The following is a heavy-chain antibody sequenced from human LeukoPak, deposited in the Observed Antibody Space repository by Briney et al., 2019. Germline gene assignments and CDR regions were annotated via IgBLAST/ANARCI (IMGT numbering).Heavy chain of an antibody. CDR1: GGSISNNY. D-gene: IGHD3-22*01. CDR3: ARETYYYDSTGYYLGAFDI. J-gene: IGHJ3*02. Sequence: SETLSLTCSVSGGSISNNYWSWIRQPPGKGLEWIGYIYYSGSTNYNPSLKSRVIISVDTSKNQFSLKLSSVTAADTAVYYCARETYYYDSTGYYLGAFDIWGQGTMVTVSS. CDR2: IYYSGST. V-gene: IGHV4-59*01.